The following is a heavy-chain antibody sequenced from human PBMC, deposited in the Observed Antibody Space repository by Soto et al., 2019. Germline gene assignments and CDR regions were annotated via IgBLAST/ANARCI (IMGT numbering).Heavy chain of an antibody. D-gene: IGHD1-26*01. Sequence: SETLSLTCAISGDSVSSNSAAWNWIRQSPLRGLEWLGRTHFRSKLYNDYAVSVKTRITINPDTSKNQFSLQLSSVTPEDTAVYYCARIRVGRDYGMDVWGQGTTVTVSS. V-gene: IGHV6-1*01. CDR3: ARIRVGRDYGMDV. CDR2: THFRSKLYN. J-gene: IGHJ6*02. CDR1: GDSVSSNSAA.